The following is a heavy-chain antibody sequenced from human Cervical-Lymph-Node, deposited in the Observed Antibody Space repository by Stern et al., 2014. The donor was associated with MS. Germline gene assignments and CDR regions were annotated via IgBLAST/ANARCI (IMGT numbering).Heavy chain of an antibody. CDR2: IYYSGST. CDR1: GDSISSYY. D-gene: IGHD5-18*01. Sequence: VQLEESGPGLVKSSETLSLTCTISGDSISSYYWNWIRQSPGKGLEWIGYIYYSGSTNYNPSLKSRVTISVDMSKNQFSLQLTSVTAADTAVYFCARWDRVMVRPNFYYYGMDVWGQGTTVIVSS. J-gene: IGHJ6*02. V-gene: IGHV4-59*01. CDR3: ARWDRVMVRPNFYYYGMDV.